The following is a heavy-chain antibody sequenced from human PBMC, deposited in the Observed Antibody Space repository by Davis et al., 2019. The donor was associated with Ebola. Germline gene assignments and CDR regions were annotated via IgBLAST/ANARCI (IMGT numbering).Heavy chain of an antibody. CDR3: ARQHCSGGCCYQMDGMDV. CDR1: GYSFTSYW. Sequence: GESLKISCKGSGYSFTSYWIGWVRQMPGKGLDWMGIIYPGDSDTRYSPSFQGQVTISADKSISTAYLQWSSLKASDTAMYYCARQHCSGGCCYQMDGMDVWGQGTTVTVSS. V-gene: IGHV5-51*01. D-gene: IGHD2-15*01. CDR2: IYPGDSDT. J-gene: IGHJ6*02.